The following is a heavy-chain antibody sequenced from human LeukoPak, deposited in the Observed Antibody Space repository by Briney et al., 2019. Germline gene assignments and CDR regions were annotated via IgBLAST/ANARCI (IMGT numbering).Heavy chain of an antibody. J-gene: IGHJ1*01. CDR1: GGSISSGDYY. CDR2: IYYSGST. D-gene: IGHD2-15*01. Sequence: SQTLSLTCTVSGGSISSGDYYWSWIRQPPGKGLEWIGYIYYSGSTYYNPSLKSRVTISVDTSKNQFSLKLSSVTAADTAVYYCASAHYCSGGSCYSFAEYFQHWGQGTLVTVSS. V-gene: IGHV4-30-4*01. CDR3: ASAHYCSGGSCYSFAEYFQH.